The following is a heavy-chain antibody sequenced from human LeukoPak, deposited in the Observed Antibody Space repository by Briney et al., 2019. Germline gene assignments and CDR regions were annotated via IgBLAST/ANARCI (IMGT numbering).Heavy chain of an antibody. J-gene: IGHJ6*02. Sequence: ASVKVSCKASGYTFTNYVITWVRQAPGQGLEWMGWISAYNGNTNYAQKLQGRVTMITDTSASTAYMELRSLRSDDTAVYYCARASGRPYYYGMDVWGQGTTVTVSS. CDR2: ISAYNGNT. CDR3: ARASGRPYYYGMDV. CDR1: GYTFTNYV. D-gene: IGHD6-6*01. V-gene: IGHV1-18*01.